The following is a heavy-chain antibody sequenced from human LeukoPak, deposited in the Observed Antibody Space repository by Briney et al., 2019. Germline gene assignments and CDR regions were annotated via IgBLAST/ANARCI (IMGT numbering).Heavy chain of an antibody. J-gene: IGHJ4*02. Sequence: PSETLSLTCAVYGGSFSGYYWSWIRQPPGKGLEWIGEINHSGSTNYNPSPKSRVTISVDTSKNQFSLKLSSVTAADTAVYYCARGRPYSYGRKKAYFDYWGQGTLVTVSS. CDR2: INHSGST. D-gene: IGHD5-18*01. CDR1: GGSFSGYY. V-gene: IGHV4-34*01. CDR3: ARGRPYSYGRKKAYFDY.